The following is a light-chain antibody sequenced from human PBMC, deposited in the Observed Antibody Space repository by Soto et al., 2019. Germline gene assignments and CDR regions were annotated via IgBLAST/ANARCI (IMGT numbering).Light chain of an antibody. CDR1: SSDVGAYNY. J-gene: IGLJ1*01. CDR2: DVT. V-gene: IGLV2-14*03. Sequence: QSALTQPASVSGSPGQSITISCTGTSSDVGAYNYVSWYQQYPGRAPKLMIYDVTNRPSGVSNRFSGSKSGNTASLTISGLQAEDEADYYCRSYTASSIRVFGTGTKVTVL. CDR3: RSYTASSIRV.